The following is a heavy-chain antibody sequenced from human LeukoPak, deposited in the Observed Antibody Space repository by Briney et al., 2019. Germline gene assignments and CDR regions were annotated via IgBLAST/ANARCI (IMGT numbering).Heavy chain of an antibody. CDR1: EFIFSTYA. Sequence: PGGSLRLSCAASEFIFSTYAMQWVRQAPGKGLEWVSGISDSGGRTYYLDSVKGRFTTSRDNAENSLYLQMNSLRAEDTAVYYCARRWLQYYYYGMDVWGPGTTVTVSS. D-gene: IGHD5-24*01. V-gene: IGHV3-23*01. CDR3: ARRWLQYYYYGMDV. CDR2: ISDSGGRT. J-gene: IGHJ6*02.